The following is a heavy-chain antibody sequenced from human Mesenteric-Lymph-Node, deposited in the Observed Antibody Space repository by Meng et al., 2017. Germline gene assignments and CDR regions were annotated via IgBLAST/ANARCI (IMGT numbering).Heavy chain of an antibody. V-gene: IGHV1-69*14. J-gene: IGHJ4*02. CDR1: GRTFSSYA. Sequence: VPAGQSGVGVKEPGSLGEVPCKASGRTFSSYAISWVRQAPGQGLEWMGGIIPIFGTANYAQKFQGRVTITADKSTSTAYMELSSLRSEDTAVYYCASADSSSWYYFDYWGQGTLVTVSS. CDR3: ASADSSSWYYFDY. CDR2: IIPIFGTA. D-gene: IGHD6-13*01.